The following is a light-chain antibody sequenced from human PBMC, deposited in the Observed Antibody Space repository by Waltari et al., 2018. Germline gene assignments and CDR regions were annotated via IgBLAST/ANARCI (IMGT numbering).Light chain of an antibody. J-gene: IGLJ2*01. CDR3: NSRDSSGNHVV. CDR1: SLRSYY. V-gene: IGLV3-19*01. CDR2: GKN. Sequence: SSELTQDPAVSVALGQTVRITCQGDSLRSYYASWYQQKPGPAPVLAIYGKNNRPSGIPDRFSGSSSGNTASLTITGAQAEDEADYYWNSRDSSGNHVVFGGGTKLTVL.